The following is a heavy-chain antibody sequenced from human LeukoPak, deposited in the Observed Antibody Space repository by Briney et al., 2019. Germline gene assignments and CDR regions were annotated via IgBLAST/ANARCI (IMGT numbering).Heavy chain of an antibody. CDR1: GFTIGKSD. J-gene: IGHJ4*02. CDR2: VYTGGRT. CDR3: ARGSTPGTGLPFDY. Sequence: GGSLRLSCATSGFTIGKSDMAWVRQAPGKGLEWVSIVYTGGRTFHADSVKGRFTMSRDQSKNTVGLQMNSLRSEDTALYYCARGSTPGTGLPFDYWGQGTQVSVSS. D-gene: IGHD3-9*01. V-gene: IGHV3-53*05.